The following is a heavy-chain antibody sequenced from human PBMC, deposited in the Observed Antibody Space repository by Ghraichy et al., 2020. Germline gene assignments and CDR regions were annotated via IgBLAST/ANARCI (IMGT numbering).Heavy chain of an antibody. J-gene: IGHJ5*02. CDR1: GFTFSSYS. V-gene: IGHV3-21*01. CDR3: ARDLLGRRPDKWFDP. Sequence: GGSLRPSCAASGFTFSSYSMNWVRQAPGKGLEWVSSISSSSSYIYYADSVKGRFTISRDNAKNSLYLQMNSLRAEDTAVYYCARDLLGRRPDKWFDPWGQGTLVTVSS. D-gene: IGHD3-16*01. CDR2: ISSSSSYI.